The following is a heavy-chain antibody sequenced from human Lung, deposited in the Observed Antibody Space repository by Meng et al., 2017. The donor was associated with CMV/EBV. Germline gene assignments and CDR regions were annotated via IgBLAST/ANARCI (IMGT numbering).Heavy chain of an antibody. Sequence: ASXXVSXKASGYLFTEYYIHWVRQAPGQGLEWMGWINPKSGDTNYAWQFQGRATMTKDPTSTTAFLGLTGLKADDTAVYYCPRDRVAFPTYTRCRGLGHWXLGTLVTVSS. V-gene: IGHV1-2*02. CDR2: INPKSGDT. J-gene: IGHJ4*02. CDR3: PRDRVAFPTYTRCRGLGH. D-gene: IGHD3/OR15-3a*01. CDR1: GYLFTEYY.